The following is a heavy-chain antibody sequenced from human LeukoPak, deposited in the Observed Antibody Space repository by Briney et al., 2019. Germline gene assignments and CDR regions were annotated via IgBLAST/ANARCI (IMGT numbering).Heavy chain of an antibody. CDR3: ASGGMGARKYYSDPFHY. Sequence: PGGSLRLSCAASGFTVSSNYMSWVRQAPGKGLEWVSILYSAGATYYAHSVRGRFTISRDSSKNTVCLQMNSLRAEDTAVYYCASGGMGARKYYSDPFHYWGQGTLVTVSS. V-gene: IGHV3-53*01. J-gene: IGHJ4*02. D-gene: IGHD3-10*01. CDR2: LYSAGAT. CDR1: GFTVSSNY.